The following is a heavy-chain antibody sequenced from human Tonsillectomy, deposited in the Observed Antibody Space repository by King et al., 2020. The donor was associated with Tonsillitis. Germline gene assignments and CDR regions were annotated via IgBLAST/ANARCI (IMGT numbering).Heavy chain of an antibody. J-gene: IGHJ3*02. D-gene: IGHD1-14*01. CDR1: GGSFSGYY. V-gene: IGHV4-34*01. CDR2: INYSGST. Sequence: VQLPQWGAGLLKPSETLSLTCAVYGGSFSGYYWSWIRQPPGKGLEWIGEINYSGSTNYNPSLNSRVTVSVDTSKNQFSLKLNSVTAADTAVYYCARDITGAPYAFDIWGQGTMVTVSS. CDR3: ARDITGAPYAFDI.